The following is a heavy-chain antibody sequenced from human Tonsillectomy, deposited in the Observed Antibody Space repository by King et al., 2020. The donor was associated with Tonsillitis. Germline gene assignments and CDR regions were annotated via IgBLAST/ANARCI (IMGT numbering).Heavy chain of an antibody. CDR3: ARAQSTVTGHHYYYAMDV. D-gene: IGHD4-11*01. CDR2: ISYDGSKK. J-gene: IGHJ6*02. Sequence: VQLVESGGGVVQPGRSLRLSCAASGFIFRSYAMHWVRQAPGKGLEWVAIISYDGSKKYYADSVKGRFTISRDSSGNTLYLQMTSLRAEDTAVYYCARAQSTVTGHHYYYAMDVWGQGTTVTVSS. CDR1: GFIFRSYA. V-gene: IGHV3-30-3*01.